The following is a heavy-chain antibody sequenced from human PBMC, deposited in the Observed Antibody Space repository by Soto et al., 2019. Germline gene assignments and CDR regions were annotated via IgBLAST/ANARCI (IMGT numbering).Heavy chain of an antibody. V-gene: IGHV1-8*01. CDR1: GYTFTRYD. Sequence: ASVKVSCKASGYTFTRYDINWVRQATGQGLEWMGWMNPKSGNTGYAQKFQGRVTMTRNTSISRAYMDLSSLRSEDTAVYYCARSQTSLLRYFDWLFDDFDYWGQGTLVTISS. D-gene: IGHD3-9*01. CDR3: ARSQTSLLRYFDWLFDDFDY. CDR2: MNPKSGNT. J-gene: IGHJ4*02.